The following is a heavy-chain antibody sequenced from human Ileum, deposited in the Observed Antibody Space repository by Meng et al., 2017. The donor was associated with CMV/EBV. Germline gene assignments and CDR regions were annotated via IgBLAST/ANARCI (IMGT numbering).Heavy chain of an antibody. V-gene: IGHV3-30*18. CDR2: KSSYVNPN. D-gene: IGHD5-18*01. CDR1: GITYSSYS. J-gene: IGHJ4*02. Sequence: AEAGVGVVQPGKALRSSSAASGITYSSYSTHLASQTPAKCAEHVRVKSSYVNPNIDGKTVTGRFTISSDNSKNTLFLQTYILRINVTAVYYCVKDGLIDHSNFDSWGQGTLVTVSS. CDR3: VKDGLIDHSNFDS.